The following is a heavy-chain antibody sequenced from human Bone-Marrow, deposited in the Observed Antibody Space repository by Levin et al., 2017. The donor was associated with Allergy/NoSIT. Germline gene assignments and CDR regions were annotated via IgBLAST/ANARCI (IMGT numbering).Heavy chain of an antibody. V-gene: IGHV3-15*07. CDR3: STVRYCSSGVCYARYYYYYGMDV. Sequence: GASVKVSCAVSGFTLNNAWINWVRQAPGKGLEWVGRFKGKTDGGTTDYAAPVKGRFTISRDDSKNMLYLQMNSLKTEDPAVYYCSTVRYCSSGVCYARYYYYYGMDVWGQGTTVTVSS. CDR2: FKGKTDGGTT. CDR1: GFTLNNAW. J-gene: IGHJ6*02. D-gene: IGHD2-21*02.